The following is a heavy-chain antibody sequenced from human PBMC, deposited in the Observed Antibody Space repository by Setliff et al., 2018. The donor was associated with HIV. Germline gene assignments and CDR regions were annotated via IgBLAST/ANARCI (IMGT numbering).Heavy chain of an antibody. V-gene: IGHV3-72*01. CDR1: GFTFSDHY. CDR2: STNKANNYST. J-gene: IGHJ4*02. Sequence: GGSLRLSCAASGFTFSDHYMDWVRQAPGKGLEWVGRSTNKANNYSTEYGASVKGRFIISRDDSKNMAYLQMNSLRTEDTAIYYCTKHRGSFNYWGLGTLVTV. CDR3: TKHRGSFNY. D-gene: IGHD1-1*01.